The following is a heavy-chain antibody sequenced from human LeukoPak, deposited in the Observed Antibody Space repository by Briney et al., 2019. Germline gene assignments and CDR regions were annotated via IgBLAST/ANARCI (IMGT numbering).Heavy chain of an antibody. CDR1: RFTINIYA. CDR2: ITVNGGGI. Sequence: GGSLRLSCAPSRFTINIYAMTWVRQAPGKGLEWVSSITVNGGGISYADSVKGRFTISRDNSKDTLYLQMSSLRAEDTAVYYCAKDPNGDYVGAFDGWDQGTRVTVSS. CDR3: AKDPNGDYVGAFDG. J-gene: IGHJ3*01. D-gene: IGHD4-17*01. V-gene: IGHV3-23*01.